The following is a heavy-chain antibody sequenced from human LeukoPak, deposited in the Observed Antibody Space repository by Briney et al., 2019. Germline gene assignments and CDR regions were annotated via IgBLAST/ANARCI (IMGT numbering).Heavy chain of an antibody. Sequence: GRSMSLASAVYGLTLASYSMTWVRQAPGNLLEWVSGINGNGGSTGYADSVKGRFTISRDNANNSLYLQMNSLRAEDTALYYCARVDYGDYYFDYWGQGTLVTVSS. CDR2: INGNGGST. V-gene: IGHV3-20*04. D-gene: IGHD4-17*01. CDR3: ARVDYGDYYFDY. J-gene: IGHJ4*02. CDR1: GLTLASYS.